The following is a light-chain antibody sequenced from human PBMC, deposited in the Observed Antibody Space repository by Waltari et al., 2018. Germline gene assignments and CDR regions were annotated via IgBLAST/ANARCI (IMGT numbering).Light chain of an antibody. CDR3: QAWDSSTAE. Sequence: SYELTPPLSVSVSPGQTASITCSGDKVGEKYDCWYQPKPGQSPVLVIYQDSTRPSGIPERFSGSNSGNTATLTISGTQAMDEADYYCQAWDSSTAEFGGGTKLTVL. V-gene: IGLV3-1*01. CDR2: QDS. CDR1: KVGEKY. J-gene: IGLJ2*01.